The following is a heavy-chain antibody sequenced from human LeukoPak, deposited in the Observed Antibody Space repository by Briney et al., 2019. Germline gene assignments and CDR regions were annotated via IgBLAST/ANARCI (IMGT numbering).Heavy chain of an antibody. CDR3: ARHYGP. D-gene: IGHD3-10*01. Sequence: SETLSLTCSVSGGSISSYYWSWIRQPTGKGLEWIGYIYYSGTTNYNPSLKSRVTISVDTSKNQFSLKLSSVTATDTAVYYCARHYGPWGQGTLVTVSS. J-gene: IGHJ4*02. CDR1: GGSISSYY. CDR2: IYYSGTT. V-gene: IGHV4-59*08.